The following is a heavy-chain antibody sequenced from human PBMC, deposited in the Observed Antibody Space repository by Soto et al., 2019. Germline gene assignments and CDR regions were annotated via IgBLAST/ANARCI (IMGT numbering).Heavy chain of an antibody. D-gene: IGHD3-22*01. CDR1: GYTFTSYG. J-gene: IGHJ4*02. V-gene: IGHV1-58*02. Sequence: SVKVSCKASGYTFTSYGISWVRQAPGQGLEWMGWIVVGSGNTNYAQKFQERVTITRDMSTSTAYMELSSLRSEDTAVYYCAALYDSSGFLDYWGQGTLVTVSS. CDR2: IVVGSGNT. CDR3: AALYDSSGFLDY.